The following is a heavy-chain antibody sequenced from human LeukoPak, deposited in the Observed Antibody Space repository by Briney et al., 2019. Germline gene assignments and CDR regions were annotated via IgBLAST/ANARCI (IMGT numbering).Heavy chain of an antibody. CDR1: GGSISSSSYY. Sequence: PSETLSFTCTVSGGSISSSSYYWGWIRQPPGKGLEWIGSIYYSGSTYYNPSLKSRVTISVDTSKNQFSLKLSSVTAADTAVYYCARGRYRRPEDYWGQGTLVTVSS. J-gene: IGHJ4*02. CDR2: IYYSGST. V-gene: IGHV4-39*07. CDR3: ARGRYRRPEDY. D-gene: IGHD1-14*01.